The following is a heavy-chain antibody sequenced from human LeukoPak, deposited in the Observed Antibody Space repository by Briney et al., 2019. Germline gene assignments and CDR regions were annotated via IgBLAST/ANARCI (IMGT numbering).Heavy chain of an antibody. CDR2: INHSGST. J-gene: IGHJ5*02. V-gene: IGHV4-34*01. Sequence: SATLSLTCAVYGGSFSGYYWSWIRQPPGKGLEWIGEINHSGSTNYNPSLKSRVTISVDTSKNQFSLKLSSVTAADTAVYYCARKYYDILTGYYRGYNWFDPWGQGTLVTVSS. D-gene: IGHD3-9*01. CDR1: GGSFSGYY. CDR3: ARKYYDILTGYYRGYNWFDP.